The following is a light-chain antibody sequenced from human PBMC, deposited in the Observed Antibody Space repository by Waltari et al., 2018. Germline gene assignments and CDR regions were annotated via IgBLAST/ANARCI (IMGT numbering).Light chain of an antibody. CDR3: QSYDSSLSGSV. CDR2: ANT. CDR1: SSNIGAGYD. V-gene: IGLV1-40*01. Sequence: QSVLTQPPSVSGAPGQRVTFSCTGSSSNIGAGYDVHWYQQVPGTAPKLLIYANTNRPSGVPDRFSGSKSATSASVAITGLQAEDEADYYCQSYDSSLSGSVFGGGTKLTVL. J-gene: IGLJ3*02.